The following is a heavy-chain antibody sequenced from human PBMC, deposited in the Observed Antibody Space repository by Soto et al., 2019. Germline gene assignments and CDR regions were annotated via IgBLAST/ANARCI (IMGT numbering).Heavy chain of an antibody. D-gene: IGHD2-15*01. Sequence: QVQLVESGGGVVQPGRSLRLSCAASGFTFSSYGMHWVRQAPGKGLEWVAVISYDGSNKYYADSVKGRFTISRDNSKNTLYLQMNSLRAEDTAVYYCAKEVAIADYNWFDPWGQGTLVTVSS. CDR2: ISYDGSNK. CDR1: GFTFSSYG. J-gene: IGHJ5*02. V-gene: IGHV3-30*18. CDR3: AKEVAIADYNWFDP.